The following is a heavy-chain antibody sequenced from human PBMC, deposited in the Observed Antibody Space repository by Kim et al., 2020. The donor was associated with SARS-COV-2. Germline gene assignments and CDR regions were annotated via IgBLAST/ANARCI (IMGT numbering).Heavy chain of an antibody. V-gene: IGHV3-15*01. Sequence: YAEPVKGRFTISRDDSKNTLYLQMNSLKTEDTAVYYCTTDVILPAALFDYWGQGTLVTVTS. CDR3: TTDVILPAALFDY. D-gene: IGHD2-2*01. J-gene: IGHJ4*02.